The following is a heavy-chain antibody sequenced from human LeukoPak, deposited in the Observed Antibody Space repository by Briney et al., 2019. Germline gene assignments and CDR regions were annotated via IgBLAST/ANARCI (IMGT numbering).Heavy chain of an antibody. CDR3: ATDLRSDFWSGYAGGY. D-gene: IGHD3-3*01. V-gene: IGHV1-24*01. CDR1: GYTLTELS. J-gene: IGHJ4*02. Sequence: ASVKVSCKVSGYTLTELSMHWVRQAPGKGLEWMGGFDPEDGETIYAQKFQGRVTMTEDTSTDTAYMELSSLGSEDTAVYYCATDLRSDFWSGYAGGYWGQGTLVTVSS. CDR2: FDPEDGET.